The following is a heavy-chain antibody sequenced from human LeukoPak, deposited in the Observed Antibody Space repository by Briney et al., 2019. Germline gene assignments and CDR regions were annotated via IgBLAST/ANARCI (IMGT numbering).Heavy chain of an antibody. CDR3: VSPRGFSYGYFDY. Sequence: SGTLSLTCTVSGDAISSSSYYWGWFRQPPGKGLEWIGSIYYSKNTYYNPSLKSRVTISADTSKNQFSLTLGSVSATDTAVYYCVSPRGFSYGYFDYWGQGTLVTVSS. CDR1: GDAISSSSYY. J-gene: IGHJ4*02. CDR2: IYYSKNT. D-gene: IGHD5-18*01. V-gene: IGHV4-39*01.